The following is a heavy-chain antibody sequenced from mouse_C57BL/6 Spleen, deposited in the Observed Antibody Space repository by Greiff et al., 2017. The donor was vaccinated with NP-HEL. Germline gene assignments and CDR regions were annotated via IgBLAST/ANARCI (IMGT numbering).Heavy chain of an antibody. CDR3: TGSYYYGSSGWFAY. CDR1: GFTFSNYW. Sequence: EVKVEESGGGLVQPGGSMKLSCVASGFTFSNYWMNWVRQSPEKGLEWVAQIRLKSDNYATHYAESVKGRFTISRDDSKSSVYLHMNNLSAEDTGIYYCTGSYYYGSSGWFAYWGQGTLVTVSA. CDR2: IRLKSDNYAT. J-gene: IGHJ3*01. V-gene: IGHV6-3*01. D-gene: IGHD1-1*01.